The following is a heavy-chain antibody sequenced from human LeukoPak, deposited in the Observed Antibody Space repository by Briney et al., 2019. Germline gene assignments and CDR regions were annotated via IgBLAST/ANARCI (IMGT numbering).Heavy chain of an antibody. CDR3: AKATQRYCTGGTCYPLDY. CDR1: GFTFGNYA. D-gene: IGHD2-8*02. CDR2: ITDIGKNT. V-gene: IGHV3-23*01. J-gene: IGHJ4*02. Sequence: PGGSLRLSCAASGFTFGNYAMAWVRQSPGNGLEWVSCITDIGKNTYHTDSVKGRFTISRDNSKNTLSLQMNSLRVEDTAVYYCAKATQRYCTGGTCYPLDYWGQGTLVTVSS.